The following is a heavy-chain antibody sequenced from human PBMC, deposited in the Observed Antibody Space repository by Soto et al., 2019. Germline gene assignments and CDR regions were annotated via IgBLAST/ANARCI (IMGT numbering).Heavy chain of an antibody. CDR1: AGSISRSSYY. CDR2: MYYSGRT. V-gene: IGHV4-39*01. Sequence: QLQLQESGPGLVKPSETLSLTCTVSAGSISRSSYYWGWIRQPPGTGLEWIGSMYYSGRTYYNPSLKTRVTICVDTSKNQFSLKLSFVTAADTAVYYCARPIEISWFDPWGQGTLVTVSS. CDR3: ARPIEISWFDP. J-gene: IGHJ5*02.